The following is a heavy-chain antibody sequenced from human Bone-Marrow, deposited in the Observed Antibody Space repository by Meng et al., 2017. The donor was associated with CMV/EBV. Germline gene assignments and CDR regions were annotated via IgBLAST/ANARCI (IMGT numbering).Heavy chain of an antibody. Sequence: GESLKISWAASGFTFNRDNMNWVRQAPGRGLEWISYIGMSGTTIYYADSVKGRFTISRDNPKNSLYLQMNGLRAEDTAVYYCARDGVTAKYYYSGMDVWGQGTTVTVSS. D-gene: IGHD2-21*02. CDR1: GFTFNRDN. CDR3: ARDGVTAKYYYSGMDV. J-gene: IGHJ6*02. V-gene: IGHV3-48*04. CDR2: IGMSGTTI.